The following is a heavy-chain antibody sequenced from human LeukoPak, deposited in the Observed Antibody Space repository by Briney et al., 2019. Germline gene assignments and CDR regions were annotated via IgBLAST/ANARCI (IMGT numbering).Heavy chain of an antibody. D-gene: IGHD1-26*01. V-gene: IGHV4-39*01. CDR3: ARVGVSELDY. CDR1: GGSISSSSYY. J-gene: IGHJ4*02. CDR2: IYYSGST. Sequence: SETLSLTCTVSGGSISSSSYYWGWIRQPPGKGLEWIGTIYYSGSTYYNPSLKSRVTISVDTSKNQFSPKLSSVTAADTAVYYCARVGVSELDYWGQGTLVTVSS.